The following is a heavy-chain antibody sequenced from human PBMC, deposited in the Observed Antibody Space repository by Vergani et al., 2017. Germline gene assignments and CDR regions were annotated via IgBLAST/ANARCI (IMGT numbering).Heavy chain of an antibody. CDR3: AKDGGDGYSSSWYVSRWYYFDY. D-gene: IGHD6-13*01. CDR2: ISYDGSNK. Sequence: QVQLVESGGGLVKPGGSLRLSCAASGFTFSDYYMSWIRQAPGKGLEWVAVISYDGSNKYYADSVKGRFTISRDNSKNTLYLQMNSLRAEDTALYYCAKDGGDGYSSSWYVSRWYYFDYWGQGTLVTVSS. J-gene: IGHJ4*02. CDR1: GFTFSDYY. V-gene: IGHV3-30*18.